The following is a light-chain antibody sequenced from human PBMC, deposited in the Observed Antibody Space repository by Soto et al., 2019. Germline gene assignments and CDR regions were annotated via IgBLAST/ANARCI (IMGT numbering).Light chain of an antibody. CDR1: QSLLHITGETS. CDR2: EVS. CDR3: MQSTQLPPT. J-gene: IGKJ5*01. V-gene: IGKV2D-29*02. Sequence: DVVMTQTPLSLSVAPGQPASISCKSSQSLLHITGETSLFWYLQKPGQSPQLLIYEVSTRVSGVPDRFSGSGSGTDFTLEISRVETDDVGLYYCMQSTQLPPTSGQRTLLEI.